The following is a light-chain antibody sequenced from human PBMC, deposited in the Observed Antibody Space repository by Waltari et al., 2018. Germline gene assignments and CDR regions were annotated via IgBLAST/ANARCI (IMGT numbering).Light chain of an antibody. CDR2: GIS. V-gene: IGKV3-20*01. J-gene: IGKJ3*01. CDR3: QQYGSSPLFT. CDR1: QSITNNY. Sequence: DIVLTHSTGTLSLATGERAALACAASQSITNNYLAWYQQKPGQAPRLLIYGISIRATGIPDRFSGSRSGTDFTLPIDRLEPEDFAVYYCQQYGSSPLFTFGPGTTVDVK.